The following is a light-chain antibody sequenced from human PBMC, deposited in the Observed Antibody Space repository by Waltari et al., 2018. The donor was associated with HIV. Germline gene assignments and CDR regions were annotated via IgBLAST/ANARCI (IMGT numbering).Light chain of an antibody. CDR2: KDT. Sequence: SCDLTQPPSVSVSPGQTARITCSGDALSQTHPSWYQKNSGQAPKLSIYKDTERPSGIPERFSGSNSGTRVTLTISGSQAQDEADYYCQSGNSSGAVVFGGGTKLTVL. CDR1: ALSQTH. CDR3: QSGNSSGAVV. V-gene: IGLV3-25*03. J-gene: IGLJ2*01.